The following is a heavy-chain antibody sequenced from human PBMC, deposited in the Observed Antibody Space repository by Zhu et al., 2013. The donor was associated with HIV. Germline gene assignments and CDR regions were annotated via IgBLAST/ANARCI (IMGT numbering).Heavy chain of an antibody. Sequence: EVKKPGASVRLSCTASGYTFTNYYMHWVRQAPGQGLEWMGILSPTGGRTTYAQQFQGRVTMTRDTSTSTVYMELSSLRSEDTAVYYCARTWGFGEFMDYWGQGTLVTVSS. D-gene: IGHD3-10*01. CDR3: ARTWGFGEFMDY. CDR2: LSPTGGRT. J-gene: IGHJ4*02. V-gene: IGHV1-46*01. CDR1: GYTFTNYY.